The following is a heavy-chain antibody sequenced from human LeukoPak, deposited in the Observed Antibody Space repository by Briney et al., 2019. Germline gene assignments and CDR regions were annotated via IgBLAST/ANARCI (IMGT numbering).Heavy chain of an antibody. D-gene: IGHD6-19*01. CDR2: TYYSGNT. CDR1: GGSISITSYY. CDR3: VVGPGVAERFDY. J-gene: IGHJ4*02. Sequence: KPSETLSLTCFVSGGSISITSYYWGWIRQPPGKGLEWIGSTYYSGNTYYNPSLKSRVTILVDTSKNQFSLKLSSVTAADTAVYYCVVGPGVAERFDYWGQGTLVTVSS. V-gene: IGHV4-39*01.